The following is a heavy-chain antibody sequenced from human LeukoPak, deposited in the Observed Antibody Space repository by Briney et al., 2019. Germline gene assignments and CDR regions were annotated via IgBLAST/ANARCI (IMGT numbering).Heavy chain of an antibody. V-gene: IGHV4-59*08. CDR1: GGSLSDYY. J-gene: IGHJ4*02. Sequence: SETLSLTCTVSGGSLSDYYWTWIRQSPGTGLEWIGYMDYSGSTAYNPSLKSRVTISIDTSKKQFSLELSSVTAADTAIYFRARRKRGSGGPFDYWGQGTLVTVSS. CDR3: ARRKRGSGGPFDY. CDR2: MDYSGST. D-gene: IGHD6-19*01.